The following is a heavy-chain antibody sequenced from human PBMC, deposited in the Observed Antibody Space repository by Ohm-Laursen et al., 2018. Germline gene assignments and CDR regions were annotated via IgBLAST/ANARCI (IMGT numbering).Heavy chain of an antibody. CDR1: GGSISSSRSY. Sequence: PSETLSLTCTVSGGSISSSRSYWGWIRQPPGKGLELIGTISYSGSTYYNPSLKSRVTISVDTSKNHFSLKLSSVTAADTAVYYCARQVEVVTLIDYWGQGTLVTVSS. J-gene: IGHJ4*02. CDR2: ISYSGST. V-gene: IGHV4-39*01. D-gene: IGHD3-22*01. CDR3: ARQVEVVTLIDY.